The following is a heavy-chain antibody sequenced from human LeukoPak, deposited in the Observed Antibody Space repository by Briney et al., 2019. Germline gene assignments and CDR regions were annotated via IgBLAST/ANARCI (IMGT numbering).Heavy chain of an antibody. CDR2: ISGRGDTR. V-gene: IGHV3-23*01. D-gene: IGHD4-11*01. Sequence: GGSLRLSCAASGFTFSTYAITWVRQAPGKGLEWVSAISGRGDTRFYADSVKGRFTISRDNSKNTLYLQMNSLRAEDTAVYFCAKTDYSTGPYDFWGRGTLVTVSS. CDR3: AKTDYSTGPYDF. J-gene: IGHJ4*02. CDR1: GFTFSTYA.